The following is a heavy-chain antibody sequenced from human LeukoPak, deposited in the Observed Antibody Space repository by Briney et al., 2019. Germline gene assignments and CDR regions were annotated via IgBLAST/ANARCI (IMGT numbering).Heavy chain of an antibody. CDR1: GATFSSYA. CDR3: ARVRGDYYDSSGEIDY. Sequence: SVKVSCKASGATFSSYAISWVRQAPGQGLEWMGRIIPILGIANYAQKFQGRVTITADKSTSTAYMELSSLRSEDTAVYYCARVRGDYYDSSGEIDYWGQGTLVTVSS. CDR2: IIPILGIA. J-gene: IGHJ4*02. V-gene: IGHV1-69*04. D-gene: IGHD3-22*01.